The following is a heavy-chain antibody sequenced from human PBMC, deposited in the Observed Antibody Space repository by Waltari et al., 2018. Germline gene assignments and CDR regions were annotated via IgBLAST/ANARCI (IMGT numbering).Heavy chain of an antibody. Sequence: EVQLVQSGAEVKKPGESLKISCKGSGYSFTNYWIGWVRQMPGKGLEWMGIIYPGDSATRYSPSFQGQVTISGDKSLSTAYLQWSSLKASDTAMYYCARGGYCDTTSCFTPYNYFDPWGQGTLVIVSS. V-gene: IGHV5-51*01. CDR1: GYSFTNYW. CDR3: ARGGYCDTTSCFTPYNYFDP. CDR2: IYPGDSAT. D-gene: IGHD2-2*02. J-gene: IGHJ5*02.